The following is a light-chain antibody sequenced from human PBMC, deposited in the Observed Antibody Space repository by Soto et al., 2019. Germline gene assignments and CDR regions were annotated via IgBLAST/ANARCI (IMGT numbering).Light chain of an antibody. CDR2: DTS. Sequence: VVTQEPSLTVSPGGTVTLTCGSSTGAVTSGHYPYWFQQKPGQAPRTLIYDTSNKHSWTPARFSGSLLGGKAALTLSGAQPEDEAEYYCLLSYSGAHVVFGGGTKLTVL. V-gene: IGLV7-46*01. CDR1: TGAVTSGHY. CDR3: LLSYSGAHVV. J-gene: IGLJ2*01.